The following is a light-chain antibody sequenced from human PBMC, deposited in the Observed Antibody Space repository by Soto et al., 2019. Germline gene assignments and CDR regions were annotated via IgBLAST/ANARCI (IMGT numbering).Light chain of an antibody. V-gene: IGKV3-11*01. Sequence: EIVLTQSPATLSLSPGERATLSCRASQSVDVYLAWYQQKPGQAPRLLIYDASNRATGIPARFSVSGSGTDFTLTISSLEPEDFAVYYCQQRTNWPPWTFGQGTKVEIK. J-gene: IGKJ1*01. CDR3: QQRTNWPPWT. CDR2: DAS. CDR1: QSVDVY.